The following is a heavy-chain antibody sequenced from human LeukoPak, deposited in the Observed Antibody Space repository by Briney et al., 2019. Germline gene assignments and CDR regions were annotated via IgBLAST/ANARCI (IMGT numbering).Heavy chain of an antibody. Sequence: GASVKVSCKASGYTFTGYYMHWVRQAPGQGLEWMGWINPNSGGTNYAQKFQGRVTMTRDTSISTAYVELSRLRSDDTAVYYCARDSFRITMIVVVPGYYGMDVWGQGTTVTVSS. CDR3: ARDSFRITMIVVVPGYYGMDV. CDR1: GYTFTGYY. J-gene: IGHJ6*02. D-gene: IGHD3-22*01. CDR2: INPNSGGT. V-gene: IGHV1-2*02.